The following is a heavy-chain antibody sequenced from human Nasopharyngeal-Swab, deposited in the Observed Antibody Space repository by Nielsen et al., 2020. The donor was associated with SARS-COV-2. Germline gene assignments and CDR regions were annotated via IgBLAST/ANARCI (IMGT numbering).Heavy chain of an antibody. Sequence: SLKISCAASGFTFNSFAMSWVRQAPGKGLEWVSGISGGGDSTHYADSVKGRFTISRDNSRKTLYLQKNSLRAEDTAVYHCAKANTRDFDYWGQGTLVTVSS. CDR1: GFTFNSFA. V-gene: IGHV3-23*01. CDR2: ISGGGDST. CDR3: AKANTRDFDY. J-gene: IGHJ4*01.